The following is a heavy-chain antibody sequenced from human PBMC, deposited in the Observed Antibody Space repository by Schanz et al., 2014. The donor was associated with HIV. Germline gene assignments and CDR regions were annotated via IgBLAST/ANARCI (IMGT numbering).Heavy chain of an antibody. CDR1: GFTFSNFA. CDR2: ISGSGVST. V-gene: IGHV3-23*01. Sequence: EVQLLEAGGGLVQPGGSLRLSCAASGFTFSNFAMSWVRQAPGKGLEWVSSISGSGVSTFYAGSVKGRFAISRDKSKNTLYLQMKSLRVEDTAVYYCAREAYDISTGYYNPVLGYWGQGTLVTVSS. J-gene: IGHJ4*02. D-gene: IGHD3-9*01. CDR3: AREAYDISTGYYNPVLGY.